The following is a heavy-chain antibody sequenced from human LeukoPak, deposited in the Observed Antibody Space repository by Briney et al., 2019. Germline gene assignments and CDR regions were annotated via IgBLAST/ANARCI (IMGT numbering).Heavy chain of an antibody. CDR3: ARGRIAVAGTYIPSNWGPQLYYMDV. J-gene: IGHJ6*03. Sequence: GSLRLSCAASGFTFSTYWMTWVRQAPGKGLEWVANIKQDGREKYYVDSVKGRFTISRDNAKNSLYLQMHSLRAEDTAVYYCARGRIAVAGTYIPSNWGPQLYYMDVWGKGTTVTVSS. CDR2: IKQDGREK. V-gene: IGHV3-7*01. CDR1: GFTFSTYW. D-gene: IGHD6-19*01.